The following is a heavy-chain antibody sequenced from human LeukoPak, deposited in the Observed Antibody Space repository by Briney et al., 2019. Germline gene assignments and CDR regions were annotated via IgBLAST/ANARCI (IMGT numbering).Heavy chain of an antibody. V-gene: IGHV4-4*02. CDR1: GGSISSTNW. CDR3: ARELPIAVAGRGRRFYGMDV. CDR2: LHLSGRT. Sequence: PSETLSLTCGVSGGSISSTNWWTWVRQPPGEGLEWIGELHLSGRTNYNPSLESRVTMSVDMSENHISLKLSSVTAADTAVYYCARELPIAVAGRGRRFYGMDVWGQGTTVTVSS. J-gene: IGHJ6*02. D-gene: IGHD6-19*01.